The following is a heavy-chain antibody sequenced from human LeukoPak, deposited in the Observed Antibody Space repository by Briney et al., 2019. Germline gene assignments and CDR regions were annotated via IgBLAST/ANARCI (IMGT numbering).Heavy chain of an antibody. V-gene: IGHV3-7*01. J-gene: IGHJ4*02. Sequence: GGSLRLSCAASGLTFSRYWMSWVRQAPGKGLEWVANIKRDGSEKYYVDSVKGRFTISRDNAKNSLYLQMNSLRAEDTAVYYCARDLRASIAARPAYWGQGTLVTVSS. CDR2: IKRDGSEK. CDR3: ARDLRASIAARPAY. CDR1: GLTFSRYW. D-gene: IGHD6-6*01.